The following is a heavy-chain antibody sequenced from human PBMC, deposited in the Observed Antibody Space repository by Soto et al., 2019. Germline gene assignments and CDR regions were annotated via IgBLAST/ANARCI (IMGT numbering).Heavy chain of an antibody. J-gene: IGHJ6*02. CDR3: AKDLKAVDTAMVWVYYYYGMDV. D-gene: IGHD5-18*01. Sequence: VGSLRLSCAASGFTFSSYAMSWVRQAPGKGLEWVSAISGSGGSTYYADSVKGRFTISRDNSKNTLYLQMNSLRAEDTAVYYCAKDLKAVDTAMVWVYYYYGMDVWGQGTTVTVSS. CDR1: GFTFSSYA. V-gene: IGHV3-23*01. CDR2: ISGSGGST.